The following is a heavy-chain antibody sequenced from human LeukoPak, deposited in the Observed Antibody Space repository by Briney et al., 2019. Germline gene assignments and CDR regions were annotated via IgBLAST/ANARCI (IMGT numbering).Heavy chain of an antibody. CDR3: AKVLGLGYCSGGSCYSGFDY. D-gene: IGHD2-15*01. CDR1: GFTFSSYA. V-gene: IGHV3-23*01. Sequence: HPGGSLRLSCAASGFTFSSYAMSWVRQAPGKGLEWVSAISGSGGSTYYADSVKGRFTISRDNSKNTLYLQMNGLRAEDTAVYYCAKVLGLGYCSGGSCYSGFDYWGQGTLVTVSS. CDR2: ISGSGGST. J-gene: IGHJ4*02.